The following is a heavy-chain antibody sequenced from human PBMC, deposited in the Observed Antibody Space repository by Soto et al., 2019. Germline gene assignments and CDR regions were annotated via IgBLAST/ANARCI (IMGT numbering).Heavy chain of an antibody. CDR2: INSDGSST. CDR3: ARDRSSSIRSRAYYYGMDV. CDR1: GFTFSSYW. V-gene: IGHV3-74*01. D-gene: IGHD6-13*01. Sequence: GGSLRLSCAASGFTFSSYWMHWVRQAPGKGLVWVSRINSDGSSTSYADSVKGRFTISRDNAKNTLYLQMNSLRAEDTAVYYCARDRSSSIRSRAYYYGMDVWGQGTTVTVSS. J-gene: IGHJ6*02.